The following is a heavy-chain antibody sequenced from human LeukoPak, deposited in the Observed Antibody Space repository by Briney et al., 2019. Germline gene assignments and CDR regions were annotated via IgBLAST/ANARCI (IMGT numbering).Heavy chain of an antibody. CDR2: IDPNTGGT. CDR1: GYTFTNYY. D-gene: IGHD3-3*01. Sequence: ASVKLSCNASGYTFTNYYIYWVRQAPGQGLEWMGWIDPNTGGTNYAQKFQGRVTITRETTISTAYMELTRLTSDDSAFYFCARGGSGLSYWGQGTLVTVSS. V-gene: IGHV1-2*02. CDR3: ARGGSGLSY. J-gene: IGHJ4*02.